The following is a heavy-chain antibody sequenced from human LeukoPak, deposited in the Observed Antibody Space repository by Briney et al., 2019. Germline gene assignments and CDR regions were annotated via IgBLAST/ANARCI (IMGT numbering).Heavy chain of an antibody. D-gene: IGHD3-10*01. CDR1: GFTFGSYA. CDR2: ISGSGGST. J-gene: IGHJ4*02. Sequence: PGGSLRLSCAASGFTFGSYAMSWVRQAPGKGLEWVPAISGSGGSTYYADSVKGRFTISRDNSKNTLYLQMDSLRAEDTAVYYCAKRRPGDLFFDYWGQGTLVTVSS. CDR3: AKRRPGDLFFDY. V-gene: IGHV3-23*01.